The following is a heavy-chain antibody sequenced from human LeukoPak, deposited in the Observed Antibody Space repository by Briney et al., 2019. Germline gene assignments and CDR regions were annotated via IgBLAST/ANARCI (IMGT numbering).Heavy chain of an antibody. CDR1: GGSISSSSYY. CDR3: ARLGDGYNSYFQH. CDR2: IYYSGST. V-gene: IGHV4-39*01. D-gene: IGHD5-24*01. Sequence: PSETLSLTCTVSGGSISSSSYYWGWIRQPPGKGLEWIGSIYYSGSTYYNPSLKSRVTISVDTSKNQFSLKLSSVTAADTAVYYCARLGDGYNSYFQHWGQGTLVTVSS. J-gene: IGHJ1*01.